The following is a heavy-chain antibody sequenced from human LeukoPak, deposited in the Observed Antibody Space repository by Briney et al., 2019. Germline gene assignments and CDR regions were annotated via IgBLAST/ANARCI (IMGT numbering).Heavy chain of an antibody. CDR3: AREAGRVVGATVYYMDV. D-gene: IGHD1-26*01. CDR1: GGTFSSYA. CDR2: IIPIFGTA. Sequence: ASVTVSCKASGGTFSSYAISWVRQAPGQGLEWMGGIIPIFGTANYAQKFQGRVTITTDESTSTAYMELSSLRSEDTAVYYCAREAGRVVGATVYYMDVWGKGTTVTVSS. V-gene: IGHV1-69*05. J-gene: IGHJ6*03.